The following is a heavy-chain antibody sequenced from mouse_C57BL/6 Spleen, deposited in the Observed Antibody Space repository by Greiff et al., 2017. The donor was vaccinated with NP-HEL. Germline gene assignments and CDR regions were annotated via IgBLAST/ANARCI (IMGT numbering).Heavy chain of an antibody. V-gene: IGHV5-17*01. CDR3: ASPSLLLRYWYFDV. Sequence: EVQLVESGGGLVKPGGSLKLSCAASGFTFSDYGMHWVRQAPEKGLEWVAYISSGSSTIYYADTVKGRFTISRDNATNTLFLQMTSLRSEDTAMYYCASPSLLLRYWYFDVWGTGTTVTVSS. D-gene: IGHD1-1*01. CDR2: ISSGSSTI. CDR1: GFTFSDYG. J-gene: IGHJ1*03.